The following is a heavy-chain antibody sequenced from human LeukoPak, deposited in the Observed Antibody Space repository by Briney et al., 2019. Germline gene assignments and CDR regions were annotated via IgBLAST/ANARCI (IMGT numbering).Heavy chain of an antibody. D-gene: IGHD3-10*02. CDR2: IIPILGIA. Sequence: SVKVSCKASGGTFSSYAISWVRQAPGQGLEWMGRIIPILGIANYAQKFQGRVTITADKSTSTAYMELSSLRSEDTAVYYCARRDYVDRSDIWGQGTMVTVSS. V-gene: IGHV1-69*04. CDR3: ARRDYVDRSDI. J-gene: IGHJ3*02. CDR1: GGTFSSYA.